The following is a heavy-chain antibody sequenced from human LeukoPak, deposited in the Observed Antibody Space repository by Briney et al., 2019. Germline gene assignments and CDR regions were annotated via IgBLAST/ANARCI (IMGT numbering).Heavy chain of an antibody. CDR1: GFSFDDYA. Sequence: GGSLRLSCAASGFSFDDYAMHWVRQAPGKGLEGVSGISWNSDGIGYADSLKGRFTISRDNAKNSLYLQINSLRADDTALYYCAKASQSVWGSYRLDYWGQGTLVTVSS. CDR3: AKASQSVWGSYRLDY. CDR2: ISWNSDGI. V-gene: IGHV3-9*01. D-gene: IGHD3-16*02. J-gene: IGHJ4*02.